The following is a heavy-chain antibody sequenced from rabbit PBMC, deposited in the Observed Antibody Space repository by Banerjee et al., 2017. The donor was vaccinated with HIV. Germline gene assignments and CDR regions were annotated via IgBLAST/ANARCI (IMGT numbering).Heavy chain of an antibody. CDR2: INTISGDT. J-gene: IGHJ6*01. Sequence: QSLEESGGDLVKPGASLTLTCTASGFSFSNKYVMCWVRQAPGKGLEWIACINTISGDTVYATWAKGRFTISKASSTTVTLQMTSLTVADTATYFCGRDRDGDAGYGSLALWGPGTLVTVS. D-gene: IGHD6-1*01. CDR1: GFSFSNKYV. CDR3: GRDRDGDAGYGSLAL. V-gene: IGHV1S40*01.